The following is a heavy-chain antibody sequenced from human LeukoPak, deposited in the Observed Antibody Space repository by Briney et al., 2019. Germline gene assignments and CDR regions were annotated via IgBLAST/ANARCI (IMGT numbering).Heavy chain of an antibody. CDR3: ARGVLLQGRGAFDI. Sequence: ASVKVSCKASGYTFTGYYMHWVRQAPGQGLEWMGWINPNSGSTNYAQNFQGRVTMTRDASISTAYMELSSLTYDDTAIYYCARGVLLQGRGAFDIWGQGSMVTVSS. CDR2: INPNSGST. CDR1: GYTFTGYY. J-gene: IGHJ3*02. V-gene: IGHV1-2*02. D-gene: IGHD2-21*02.